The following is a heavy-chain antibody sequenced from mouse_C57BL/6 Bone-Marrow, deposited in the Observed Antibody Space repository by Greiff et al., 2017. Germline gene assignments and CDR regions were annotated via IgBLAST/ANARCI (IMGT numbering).Heavy chain of an antibody. D-gene: IGHD2-4*01. Sequence: EVQLVESGGGLVQPKGSLKLSCAASGFTFNTYAMPWVRQAPGKGLEWVARIRSKSSNYATYYADSVKDRFTISRDDSQSMLYLQMNNLKTEHTAMYYCVREGRLRGWFAYWGQGTLVTVSA. CDR2: IRSKSSNYAT. CDR3: VREGRLRGWFAY. J-gene: IGHJ3*01. CDR1: GFTFNTYA. V-gene: IGHV10-3*01.